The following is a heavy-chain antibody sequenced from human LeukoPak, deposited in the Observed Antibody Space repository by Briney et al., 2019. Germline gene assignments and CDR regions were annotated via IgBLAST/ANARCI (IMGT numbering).Heavy chain of an antibody. CDR3: AREPEYSSSSWGNY. Sequence: VKPGGSLRLSCAASGFTFDDYALHWVRQAPGKGLEWVSGISWNSGNIDYADSVKGRFTISRDNAKNSLYLQMNSLRAEDTAVYYCAREPEYSSSSWGNYWGQGTLVTVSS. J-gene: IGHJ4*02. CDR1: GFTFDDYA. D-gene: IGHD6-6*01. CDR2: ISWNSGNI. V-gene: IGHV3-9*01.